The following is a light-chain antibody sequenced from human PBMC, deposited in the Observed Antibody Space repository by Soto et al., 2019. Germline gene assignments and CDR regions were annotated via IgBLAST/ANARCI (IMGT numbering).Light chain of an antibody. J-gene: IGLJ3*02. V-gene: IGLV1-40*01. CDR1: SSNIGAGYD. Sequence: QPVLTQPPSVSGAPGQRVTISSTGSSSNIGAGYDVHWYQQLPGTAPKLLIYGNSNRPSGVPDRFSGSKSGTSASLAITGLQAEDEADYYCQSYDSSLSALFGGGTKVTVL. CDR3: QSYDSSLSAL. CDR2: GNS.